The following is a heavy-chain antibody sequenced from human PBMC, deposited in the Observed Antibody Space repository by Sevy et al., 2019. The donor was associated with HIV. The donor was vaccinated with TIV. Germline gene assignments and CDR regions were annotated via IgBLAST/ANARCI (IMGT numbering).Heavy chain of an antibody. Sequence: ASVKVSCKTSGYMFTIYGITWVRQAPGQGLEWMGWISAYSGNTNYAQKLQDRVTMTTDTSTSTAFMELRSLRSDDTAVYYCTRDNGNSKYGAFDFWGQGTMVTVSS. CDR2: ISAYSGNT. D-gene: IGHD4-4*01. J-gene: IGHJ3*01. CDR3: TRDNGNSKYGAFDF. CDR1: GYMFTIYG. V-gene: IGHV1-18*01.